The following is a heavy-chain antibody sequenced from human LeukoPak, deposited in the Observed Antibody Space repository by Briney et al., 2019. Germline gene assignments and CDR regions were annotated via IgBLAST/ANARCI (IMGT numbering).Heavy chain of an antibody. D-gene: IGHD5-12*01. CDR1: GFTFSNFG. V-gene: IGHV3-30*18. CDR3: AKTYSRESGYDFFFHY. Sequence: GGSLRLSCAASGFTFSNFGMHWVRQAPGKGLEWVAVISYDGSSKYYADSVKGRFTISRDNSKNTLYLQMNSLRAEDTAVYYCAKTYSRESGYDFFFHYWGQGTRVTVSS. J-gene: IGHJ4*02. CDR2: ISYDGSSK.